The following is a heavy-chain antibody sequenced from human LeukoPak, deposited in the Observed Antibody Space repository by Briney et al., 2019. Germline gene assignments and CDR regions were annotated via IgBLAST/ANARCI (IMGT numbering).Heavy chain of an antibody. Sequence: GESLKISCKGSGYSFTSYWIGWVRQMPGKGLEWMGIIYPSDSDTRYSPSFQGQVTISADKSISTAYLQWSSLKASDTAMYYCARLNERTVTTGGFDYWGQGTLVTVSS. CDR2: IYPSDSDT. D-gene: IGHD4-11*01. J-gene: IGHJ4*02. CDR3: ARLNERTVTTGGFDY. CDR1: GYSFTSYW. V-gene: IGHV5-51*01.